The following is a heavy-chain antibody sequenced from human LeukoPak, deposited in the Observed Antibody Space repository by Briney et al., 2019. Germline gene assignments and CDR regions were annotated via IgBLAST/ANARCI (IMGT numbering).Heavy chain of an antibody. CDR3: ARVQDPIYYYYGMDV. CDR2: TSYDGSNK. J-gene: IGHJ6*02. Sequence: GGSLRLSCAASGFTFSSYAMHWVRQAPGKGLEWVAVTSYDGSNKYYADSVKGRFTISRDNSKNTLYLQMNSLRAEDTAVYYCARVQDPIYYYYGMDVWGQGTTVTVSS. D-gene: IGHD2-15*01. CDR1: GFTFSSYA. V-gene: IGHV3-30-3*01.